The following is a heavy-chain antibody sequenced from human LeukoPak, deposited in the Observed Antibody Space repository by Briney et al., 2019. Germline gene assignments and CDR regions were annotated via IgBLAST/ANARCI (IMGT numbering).Heavy chain of an antibody. CDR1: GGSISGSRYC. J-gene: IGHJ4*02. CDR3: ARGAYDFWSGAFDY. V-gene: IGHV4-39*07. D-gene: IGHD3-3*01. CDR2: IYYSGSI. Sequence: SETLSVTSTVSGGSISGSRYCWGWVRHPPGKGREWMVSIYYSGSIYYNPSLKSRVTISVDTSRNQFSRQLSAVTAADTAVYYCARGAYDFWSGAFDYWGQGTLVTASS.